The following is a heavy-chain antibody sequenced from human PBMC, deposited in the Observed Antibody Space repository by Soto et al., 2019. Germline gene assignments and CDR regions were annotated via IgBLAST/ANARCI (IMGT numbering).Heavy chain of an antibody. CDR1: GFTFSGYA. CDR3: ARRTGSGSSGVYGMDV. V-gene: IGHV3-33*01. D-gene: IGHD3-22*01. Sequence: QVQLVESGGGVVQPGRSLRLSCAASGFTFSGYAMHWVRQAPGKGLEWVAIIYYDGNNKYYADSVKGRFTISRDNSKNMQYLQMNSLRADDTAVYYCARRTGSGSSGVYGMDVWGRGTTVTVSS. J-gene: IGHJ6*02. CDR2: IYYDGNNK.